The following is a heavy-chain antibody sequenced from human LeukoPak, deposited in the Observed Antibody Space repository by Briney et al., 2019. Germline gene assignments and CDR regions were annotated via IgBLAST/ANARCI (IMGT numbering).Heavy chain of an antibody. D-gene: IGHD4-11*01. Sequence: GGSLRLSCAASGFTFSSYWMSWVRQAPGKGLEWVANIKQDGSEKYYVDSVKGRFTISRDNAKNSLYLQMNSLRAEDTAFYYCARIGDYSNYGLYYSYMDVWGKGTTVTVS. CDR3: ARIGDYSNYGLYYSYMDV. CDR1: GFTFSSYW. CDR2: IKQDGSEK. V-gene: IGHV3-7*03. J-gene: IGHJ6*03.